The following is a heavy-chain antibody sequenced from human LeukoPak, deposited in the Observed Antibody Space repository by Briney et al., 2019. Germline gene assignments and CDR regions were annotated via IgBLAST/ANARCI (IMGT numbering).Heavy chain of an antibody. CDR1: GGTFSTNA. D-gene: IGHD3-10*01. V-gene: IGHV1-69*04. Sequence: SVKVSCKASGGTFSTNAITWVRKAPGQGLEWMGRIIPIFDIANYAQKFQGRVTITADKSTSTAYMELSSLRSEDTAVYYCARDMGDGGYNYGMDVWGQGTTVTVSS. CDR2: IIPIFDIA. J-gene: IGHJ6*02. CDR3: ARDMGDGGYNYGMDV.